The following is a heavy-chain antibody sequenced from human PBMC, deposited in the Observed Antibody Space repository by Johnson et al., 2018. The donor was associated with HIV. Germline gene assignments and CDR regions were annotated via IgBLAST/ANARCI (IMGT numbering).Heavy chain of an antibody. D-gene: IGHD3-3*01. CDR1: GLNFSDYG. V-gene: IGHV3-30-3*01. Sequence: QVQLVESGGGLVQPGRSLRLSCAASGLNFSDYGMHWVRQAPGKGLEWVAVISFDGSKEYYADSVKGRFTISRDNSKKTLYLQMNSLRAEDTALYYCAREFESPETDFWSGDDAFDIWGQGTMVTVSS. CDR3: AREFESPETDFWSGDDAFDI. J-gene: IGHJ3*02. CDR2: ISFDGSKE.